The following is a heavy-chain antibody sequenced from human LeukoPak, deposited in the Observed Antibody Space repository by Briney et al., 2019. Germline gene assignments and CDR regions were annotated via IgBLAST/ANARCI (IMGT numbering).Heavy chain of an antibody. Sequence: GGSLRLSCAASGFTFSSYAMHWVRQAPGKGLEWVAVISYDGSNKYYADSVKGRFTISRDNAKNSLYLQMNSLRAEDTAVYYCASDFNYYDSSGYYRFDYWGQGTLVTVSS. V-gene: IGHV3-30-3*01. CDR3: ASDFNYYDSSGYYRFDY. D-gene: IGHD3-22*01. J-gene: IGHJ4*02. CDR1: GFTFSSYA. CDR2: ISYDGSNK.